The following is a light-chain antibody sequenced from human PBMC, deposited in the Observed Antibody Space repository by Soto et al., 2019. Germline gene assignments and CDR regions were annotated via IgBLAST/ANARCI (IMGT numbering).Light chain of an antibody. Sequence: SVLTQPPSASGTPGQRVTISCSGSSSNIGSYYVYWYQQLPGTAPKLLIYRNDRRPSGVPDRFSGSKSGTSASLAISGLRSEAEADYYCAAWDDSLSCPVLGGGTKLTVL. J-gene: IGLJ2*01. V-gene: IGLV1-47*01. CDR2: RND. CDR3: AAWDDSLSCPV. CDR1: SSNIGSYY.